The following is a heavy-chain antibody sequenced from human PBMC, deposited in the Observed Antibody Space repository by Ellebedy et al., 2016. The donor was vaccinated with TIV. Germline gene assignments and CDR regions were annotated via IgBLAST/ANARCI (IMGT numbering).Heavy chain of an antibody. J-gene: IGHJ2*01. CDR3: ARGGGTMKPNWYFEL. D-gene: IGHD3-22*01. Sequence: ASVKVSCKASGGTFISYAISWVRQAPGQGLEWMGRIIPILGIANYAQKFQGRVTITADKSTSTAYMELSSLRSEDTAVYYCARGGGTMKPNWYFELWGRGTLVTVSS. CDR1: GGTFISYA. CDR2: IIPILGIA. V-gene: IGHV1-69*04.